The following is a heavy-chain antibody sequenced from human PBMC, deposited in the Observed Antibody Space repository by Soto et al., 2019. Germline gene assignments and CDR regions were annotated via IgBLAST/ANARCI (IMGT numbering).Heavy chain of an antibody. V-gene: IGHV3-21*01. CDR1: TFSMYS. J-gene: IGHJ5*02. CDR3: TRDQGGSYDSWFDP. Sequence: EVQVMESGGGLVQPGGSLRLSCNFTFSMYSMNWVRQAPGKGLEWVASISSGGTYIKYAGSVKGRFTISRDNAKNSVSLQMNSLRVDDTAVYFCTRDQGGSYDSWFDPWGQGTLVTVSS. CDR2: ISSGGTYI. D-gene: IGHD1-26*01.